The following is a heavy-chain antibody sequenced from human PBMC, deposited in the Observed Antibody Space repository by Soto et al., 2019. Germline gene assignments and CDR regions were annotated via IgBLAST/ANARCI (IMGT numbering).Heavy chain of an antibody. D-gene: IGHD3-22*01. CDR1: RFIFSSFA. CDR2: IWFDGSNE. V-gene: IGHV3-33*01. J-gene: IGHJ6*02. Sequence: PGGSLRLSCTASRFIFSSFAMHWVRQAPGKGLELVAVIWFDGSNEYYADSVKGRFIISRDNSKNTLYLQMNSLRAEDTAVYYCAREDFLGADSIGYFPYVMDVWGQGTTVTVSS. CDR3: AREDFLGADSIGYFPYVMDV.